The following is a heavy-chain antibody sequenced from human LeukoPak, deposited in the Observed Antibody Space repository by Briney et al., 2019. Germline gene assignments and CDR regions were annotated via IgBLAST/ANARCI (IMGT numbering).Heavy chain of an antibody. Sequence: GASVKVSFKASGYTFTSYYMHWVRQAPGQGLEWMGLNNPSSGTTSSAQKFQGRVTMTRDTSTSTVYMELSSLTSEDTAVYYCARDRGLLYGSSGCLDSWGQGTLVTVSS. CDR1: GYTFTSYY. J-gene: IGHJ4*02. D-gene: IGHD6-19*01. V-gene: IGHV1-46*01. CDR3: ARDRGLLYGSSGCLDS. CDR2: NNPSSGTT.